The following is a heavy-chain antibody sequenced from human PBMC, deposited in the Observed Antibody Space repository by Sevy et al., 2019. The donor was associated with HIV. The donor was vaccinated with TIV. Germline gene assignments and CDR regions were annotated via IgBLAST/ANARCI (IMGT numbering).Heavy chain of an antibody. Sequence: ASVKVSCKASGYTFTSYGISWVRQAPGQGLEWMGWISAYNGNTNYAQKLQGRVTMTTDTSTSTAYMELRSLRSDDTAVYYCARDHYSDYKPPAADYYYGMDVWGQGTTVTVSS. D-gene: IGHD4-17*01. CDR3: ARDHYSDYKPPAADYYYGMDV. CDR1: GYTFTSYG. CDR2: ISAYNGNT. V-gene: IGHV1-18*01. J-gene: IGHJ6*02.